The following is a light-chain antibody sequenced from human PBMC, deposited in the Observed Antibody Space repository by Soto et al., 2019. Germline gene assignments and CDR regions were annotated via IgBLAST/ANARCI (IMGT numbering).Light chain of an antibody. CDR1: QSISGY. CDR2: AAT. J-gene: IGKJ5*01. Sequence: DIQMTQSPSSLSASVGDRVSITCRASQSISGYLNWYQQRPGEAPKLLVFAATSLQSGVPTRFRGSGSGTGFTLTINSLRPEDFATYYCQQSYRTPATFGQGTRLEI. CDR3: QQSYRTPAT. V-gene: IGKV1-39*01.